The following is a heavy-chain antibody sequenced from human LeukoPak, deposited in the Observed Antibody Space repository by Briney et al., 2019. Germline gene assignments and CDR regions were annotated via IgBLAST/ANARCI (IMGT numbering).Heavy chain of an antibody. J-gene: IGHJ4*02. CDR2: ISSNGDNT. V-gene: IGHV3-64D*06. Sequence: GGSLRLSCSVSGFTFSTYVTHWVRQAPGKGLEYVSAISSNGDNTYYADSVKGRFTISRDNSKNTLYLQMSSLRADDTAVYYCVRGTGYGGQGTLVTVSS. CDR1: GFTFSTYV. CDR3: VRGTGY. D-gene: IGHD3-16*01.